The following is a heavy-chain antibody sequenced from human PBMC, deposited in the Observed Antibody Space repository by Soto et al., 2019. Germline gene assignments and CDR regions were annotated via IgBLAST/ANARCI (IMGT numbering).Heavy chain of an antibody. CDR1: GYTFTSYG. Sequence: QVQLVQSGAEVKKPGASVKVSCKASGYTFTSYGISWVRQAPGQGLEWMGWISAYNGNTNYAQKLQGRVTMTTDTSTSTAYMELRSLRSDDTAVYYCARDLGVGYCSSTSCLYFDYWGQGTLVTVSS. J-gene: IGHJ4*02. CDR3: ARDLGVGYCSSTSCLYFDY. D-gene: IGHD2-2*03. CDR2: ISAYNGNT. V-gene: IGHV1-18*01.